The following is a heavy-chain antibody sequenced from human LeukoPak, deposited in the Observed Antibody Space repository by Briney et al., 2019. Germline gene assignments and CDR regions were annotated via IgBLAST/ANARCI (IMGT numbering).Heavy chain of an antibody. J-gene: IGHJ6*03. Sequence: GGSLRLSCAASGFTFSSYEMTWVRQAPGKGLEWVAYISNSGEAIYYADSVKGRFTISRDNAKNSLYLQMNSLRAEDTAVYYCARDRANYYYMDVWGKGTTVTVSS. CDR1: GFTFSSYE. V-gene: IGHV3-48*03. CDR2: ISNSGEAI. CDR3: ARDRANYYYMDV.